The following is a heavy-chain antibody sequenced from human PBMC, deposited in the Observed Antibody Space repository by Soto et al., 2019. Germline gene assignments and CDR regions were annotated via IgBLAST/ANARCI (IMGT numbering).Heavy chain of an antibody. CDR1: GFTFSDSA. V-gene: IGHV3-23*01. Sequence: ESGGDLVQPGGSLRLSCAASGFTFSDSAMSWVRQAPGKGLEWVSAISDSGSSTYYAESVKGRFTISRDSSKNTLYLQMNSLRVADTAIYYCAKSLSSSGPWGQGTLVTVSS. D-gene: IGHD3-10*01. CDR3: AKSLSSSGP. J-gene: IGHJ5*02. CDR2: ISDSGSST.